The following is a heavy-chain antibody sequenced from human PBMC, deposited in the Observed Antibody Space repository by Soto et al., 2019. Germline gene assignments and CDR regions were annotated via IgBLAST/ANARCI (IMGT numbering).Heavy chain of an antibody. D-gene: IGHD4-17*01. Sequence: ASVKVSCKASGYTFSSYGIIWVRQAPGQGLEWMGWISAYNGNTNYAQKLQGRLTMTTDTSTSTAYMELRSLRSDDTAVYYCARVYGDYGRFDYWGQGTLVTVSS. J-gene: IGHJ4*02. V-gene: IGHV1-18*01. CDR2: ISAYNGNT. CDR3: ARVYGDYGRFDY. CDR1: GYTFSSYG.